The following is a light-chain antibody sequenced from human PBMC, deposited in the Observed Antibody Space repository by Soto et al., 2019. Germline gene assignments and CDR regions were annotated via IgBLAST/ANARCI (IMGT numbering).Light chain of an antibody. Sequence: EIVLTQSPAALSLSPGERATLSGRASQNVSTYLAWYQQKPGQAPRLLIYDASNRATGIPARFSGSGSGTDFTLTISSLEPEDFAVYYCQQRTNWLTFGPGTKVDIK. J-gene: IGKJ3*01. V-gene: IGKV3-11*01. CDR1: QNVSTY. CDR3: QQRTNWLT. CDR2: DAS.